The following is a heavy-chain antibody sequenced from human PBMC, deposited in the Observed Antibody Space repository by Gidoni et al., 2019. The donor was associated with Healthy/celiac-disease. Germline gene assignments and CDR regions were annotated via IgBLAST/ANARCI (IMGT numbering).Heavy chain of an antibody. V-gene: IGHV4-30-4*01. Sequence: QVQLQESGPGLVKPSQTLSLTCTVSGGSISSGDYYWSWIRQPPGKGLEWIGYIYYSGSTYYNPSLKSRVTISVDTSKNQFSLKLSSVTAADTAVYYCARTLTYYDFWSGYFDYWGQGTLVTVSS. CDR2: IYYSGST. CDR3: ARTLTYYDFWSGYFDY. D-gene: IGHD3-3*01. J-gene: IGHJ4*02. CDR1: GGSISSGDYY.